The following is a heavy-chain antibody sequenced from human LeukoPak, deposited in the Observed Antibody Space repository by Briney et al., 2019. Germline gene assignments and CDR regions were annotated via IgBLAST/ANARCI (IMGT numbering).Heavy chain of an antibody. CDR1: GGSFSGYY. CDR3: ARGGSPVGATNDY. CDR2: INHSGST. J-gene: IGHJ4*02. D-gene: IGHD1-26*01. Sequence: SETLSLTCAVYGGSFSGYYWIRIRQPPGKGLEWIGEINHSGSTNYNPSLKSRVTISVDTSKHQFSLKLISVTAADTAVYYCARGGSPVGATNDYWGQGTLVTVSS. V-gene: IGHV4-34*01.